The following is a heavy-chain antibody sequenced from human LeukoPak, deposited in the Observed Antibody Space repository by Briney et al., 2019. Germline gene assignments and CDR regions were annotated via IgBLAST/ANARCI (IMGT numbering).Heavy chain of an antibody. CDR3: AREVRYYGDPNDAFDI. Sequence: SETLSLTCTVSGGSISSYYWSWIRQPPGKGLDWIGYIYYSWSTNYNPSLKSRVTISVDTSKNKFSLKLSSVTAADTAVYYCAREVRYYGDPNDAFDIWGQGTMVTVSS. CDR1: GGSISSYY. CDR2: IYYSWST. J-gene: IGHJ3*02. V-gene: IGHV4-59*01. D-gene: IGHD4-17*01.